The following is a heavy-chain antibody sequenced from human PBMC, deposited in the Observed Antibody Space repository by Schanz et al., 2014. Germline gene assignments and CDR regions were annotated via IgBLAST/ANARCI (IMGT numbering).Heavy chain of an antibody. CDR1: GYTFISYG. D-gene: IGHD2-8*02. V-gene: IGHV1-69*04. CDR2: IIPSLGLA. CDR3: ATMWGYCTATACQILEVLDV. Sequence: QVQLVQSGAEVKKPGASVKVSCKASGYTFISYGIKWVRQAPGQGLEWMGRIIPSLGLAKYEQKFQDKVTITADTSTTTAYMELSGLRSEDTAVYYCATMWGYCTATACQILEVLDVWGQGTMVTVSS. J-gene: IGHJ3*01.